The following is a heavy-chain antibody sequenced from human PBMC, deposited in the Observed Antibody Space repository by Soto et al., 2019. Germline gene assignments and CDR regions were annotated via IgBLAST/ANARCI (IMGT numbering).Heavy chain of an antibody. Sequence: SETLSLTCTVSGGSISSYYWSWIRQPPGKGLEWIGYIYYSGSTNYNPSLKSRVTISVDTSKNQFSLKLSSVTAADTAVYYCATHGGTAMVPVWGQGTMVTVSS. V-gene: IGHV4-59*01. J-gene: IGHJ3*01. D-gene: IGHD5-18*01. CDR3: ATHGGTAMVPV. CDR1: GGSISSYY. CDR2: IYYSGST.